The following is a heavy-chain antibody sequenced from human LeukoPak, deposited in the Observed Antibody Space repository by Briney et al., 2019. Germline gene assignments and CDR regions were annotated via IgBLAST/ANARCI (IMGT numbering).Heavy chain of an antibody. CDR2: ISGSGGST. Sequence: GGSLRLSCAASGFTFSSYAMSWVRQAPGKGLEWVSAISGSGGSTYYADSVKGRFTISRDNSKYTLYLQMNSLRAEDTAVYYCARDGDIVVVPAAMYGYYFDYWGQGTLVTVSS. D-gene: IGHD2-2*01. V-gene: IGHV3-23*01. CDR3: ARDGDIVVVPAAMYGYYFDY. CDR1: GFTFSSYA. J-gene: IGHJ4*02.